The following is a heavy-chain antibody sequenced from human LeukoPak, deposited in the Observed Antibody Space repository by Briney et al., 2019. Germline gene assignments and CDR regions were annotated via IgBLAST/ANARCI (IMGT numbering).Heavy chain of an antibody. Sequence: SETLSLTCTVAGDSISSGDYYWSWIRQPPGKGLDWFGYIYYSGSTYYNPSLKSRVTISVDTSKNQFSLKLSSVTAADTAVYYCARVENYYDSTGVDYSGQGTLVTVSS. V-gene: IGHV4-30-4*01. J-gene: IGHJ4*02. CDR3: ARVENYYDSTGVDY. D-gene: IGHD3-22*01. CDR2: IYYSGST. CDR1: GDSISSGDYY.